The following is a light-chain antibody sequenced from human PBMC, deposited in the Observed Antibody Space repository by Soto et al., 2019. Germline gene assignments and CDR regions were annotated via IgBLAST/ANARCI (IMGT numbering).Light chain of an antibody. J-gene: IGKJ1*01. V-gene: IGKV4-1*01. CDR1: QSVLYSSNNKNY. CDR3: QQYYSPWT. Sequence: DIVLTQSPDSLAVSLGERATINCKSSQSVLYSSNNKNYLAWYQQKPGQPPKLLIYWASIRESGVPDRFSGSGSGTDFTLTISNLQAEDVAVYYCQQYYSPWTFDQGTKVEIK. CDR2: WAS.